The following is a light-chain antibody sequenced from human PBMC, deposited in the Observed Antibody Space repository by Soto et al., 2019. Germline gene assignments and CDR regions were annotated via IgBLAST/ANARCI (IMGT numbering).Light chain of an antibody. CDR3: KQYNNWPRT. J-gene: IGKJ1*01. CDR1: QSVSSN. CDR2: GAS. V-gene: IGKV3-15*01. Sequence: EILMTQSPVTLSVSPGERATLSCRASQSVSSNLAWYQQKPGQAPSLLIYGASTRATGIQARFSGSGSGTEFTLTIRSLQSEDFAVYYCKQYNNWPRTFGQGTKVDI.